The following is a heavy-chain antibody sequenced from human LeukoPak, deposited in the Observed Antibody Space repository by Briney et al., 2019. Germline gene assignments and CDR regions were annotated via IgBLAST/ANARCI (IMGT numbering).Heavy chain of an antibody. Sequence: GGSLRLSCAATGFTFSNNAVHWVRQAPGKGLEWVAVISYDGSNQRYADSVKGRFTISRDNSENTQFLQMNSLRPEDTAVYYCARDGAARLLRYYYYMDVWGKGTTVTVSS. J-gene: IGHJ6*03. CDR1: GFTFSNNA. CDR2: ISYDGSNQ. CDR3: ARDGAARLLRYYYYMDV. D-gene: IGHD6-6*01. V-gene: IGHV3-30*04.